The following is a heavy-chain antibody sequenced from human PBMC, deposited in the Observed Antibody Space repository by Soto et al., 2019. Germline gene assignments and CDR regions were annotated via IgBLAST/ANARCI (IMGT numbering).Heavy chain of an antibody. Sequence: QVQLVESGGGVVQPGRSLRLSCAASGFTFSSYGMHWVRQAPGKGLEWVAVISYDGSNKYYADSVKGRFTISRDNSKNTLYLQMNSLRAEDTAVYYCVKDSGSWAWDYRGQGTLVTVSS. D-gene: IGHD1-26*01. CDR1: GFTFSSYG. CDR2: ISYDGSNK. J-gene: IGHJ4*02. CDR3: VKDSGSWAWDY. V-gene: IGHV3-30*18.